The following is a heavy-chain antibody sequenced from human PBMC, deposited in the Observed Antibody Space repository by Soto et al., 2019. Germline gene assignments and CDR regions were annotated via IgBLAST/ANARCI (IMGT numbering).Heavy chain of an antibody. CDR2: IYNSGNT. Sequence: SETLSLTCTVSGGSISTYYWSWIRQPPGKGLEWIGYIYNSGNTDYNPSLKSRVTISVDTSKNQFSLKLSSVTAADTAVYYCARQNPAQGYYYGMDVWGQGTTVTVSS. V-gene: IGHV4-59*01. CDR3: ARQNPAQGYYYGMDV. CDR1: GGSISTYY. J-gene: IGHJ6*02.